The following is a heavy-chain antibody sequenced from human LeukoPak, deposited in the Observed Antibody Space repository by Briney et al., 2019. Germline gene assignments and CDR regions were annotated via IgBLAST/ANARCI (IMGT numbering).Heavy chain of an antibody. V-gene: IGHV3-23*01. CDR2: VSGSDGVT. CDR1: GFTFSNYA. J-gene: IGHJ4*02. D-gene: IGHD6-13*01. Sequence: GGYLRLSCAASGFTFSNYAMSWVRQAPGKGLEWVSAVSGSDGVTFYADSVKGRFTISRDNSKNTLSLQMNSLRAEDTAVYFCAKDLGVWAAANSGLFDYWGQGTLVTVSS. CDR3: AKDLGVWAAANSGLFDY.